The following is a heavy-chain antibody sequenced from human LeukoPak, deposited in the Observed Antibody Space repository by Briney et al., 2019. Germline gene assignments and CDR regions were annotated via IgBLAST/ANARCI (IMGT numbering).Heavy chain of an antibody. J-gene: IGHJ4*02. CDR1: GGPFSSHY. CDR2: IYYSGST. V-gene: IGHV4-59*11. D-gene: IGHD3-22*01. Sequence: SETLSLTCTVSGGPFSSHYWSWIRQPPGKGLEWIGYIYYSGSTNYNPSLKSRVTISVDTSKNQFSLKLSSVTAADTAVYYCASVRRWLLGPSGYYFDYWGQGTLVTVSS. CDR3: ASVRRWLLGPSGYYFDY.